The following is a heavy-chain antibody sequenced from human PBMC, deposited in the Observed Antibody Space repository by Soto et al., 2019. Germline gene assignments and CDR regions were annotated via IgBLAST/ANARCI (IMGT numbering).Heavy chain of an antibody. CDR2: IYYSGST. Sequence: PSETLSLTCTVSGGSISSYYWSWIRQPPGKGLEWIGYIYYSGSTNYNPSLKSRVTISVDTSKNQFSLKLSSVTAADTAVYYCARLSDYYDSSGYYYVGAFDIWGQGXMVTVSS. CDR3: ARLSDYYDSSGYYYVGAFDI. D-gene: IGHD3-22*01. J-gene: IGHJ3*02. V-gene: IGHV4-59*01. CDR1: GGSISSYY.